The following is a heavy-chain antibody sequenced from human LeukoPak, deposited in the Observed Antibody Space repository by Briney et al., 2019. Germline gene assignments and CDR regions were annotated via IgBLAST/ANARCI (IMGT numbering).Heavy chain of an antibody. D-gene: IGHD2-21*02. Sequence: PGGSLRLSCVASECTFFSYGMQWVRQAPGKGLVWVSRIFTDGSTTSYADSVKGRFTISRYNAKNTLYLQMNSLRAEDTAVYYCARELPREVTLDYWGQGTLVTVSP. CDR2: IFTDGSTT. CDR1: ECTFFSYG. CDR3: ARELPREVTLDY. V-gene: IGHV3-74*01. J-gene: IGHJ4*01.